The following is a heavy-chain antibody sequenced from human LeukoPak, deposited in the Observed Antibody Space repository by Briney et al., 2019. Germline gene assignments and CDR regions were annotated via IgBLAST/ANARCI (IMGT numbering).Heavy chain of an antibody. V-gene: IGHV3-15*01. Sequence: GGSLRLSCTASGFTASGFTFSSAWMSWVRQAPGKGLEWVGRIYSNSDGGTTDYAAPVKGRFTISRDDSQNTVYLQMNCLKIEDTAVYFCTTYNSGSFHVWGQGTMVTVSS. CDR1: GFTFSSAW. CDR3: TTYNSGSFHV. D-gene: IGHD3-10*01. J-gene: IGHJ3*01. CDR2: IYSNSDGGTT.